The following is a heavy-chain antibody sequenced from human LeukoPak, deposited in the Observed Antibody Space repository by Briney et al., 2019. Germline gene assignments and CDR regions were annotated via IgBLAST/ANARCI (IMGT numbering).Heavy chain of an antibody. CDR2: IYYSGST. D-gene: IGHD3-3*01. CDR1: GGSISSGDYY. V-gene: IGHV4-30-4*01. Sequence: SETLSLTCAVSGGSISSGDYYWSWIRQPPGKGLEWIGYIYYSGSTYYNPSLKSRVTISVDTSKNQFSLKLSSVTAADTAVYYCAGARWYYDFWSGYSELDPWGQGTLVTVSS. J-gene: IGHJ5*02. CDR3: AGARWYYDFWSGYSELDP.